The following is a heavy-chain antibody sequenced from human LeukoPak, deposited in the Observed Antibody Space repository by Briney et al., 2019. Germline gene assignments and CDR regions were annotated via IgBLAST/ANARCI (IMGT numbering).Heavy chain of an antibody. J-gene: IGHJ5*02. D-gene: IGHD3-3*01. Sequence: SETLSLTCTVSGGSISSGSYYWSWIRQPAGKGLEWIGRIYTSGSTNYNPSLKSRVTISVDTSKNQFSLKLSSVTAADTAVYYCARGLRFLEWDRFDPWGQGTLVTVSS. CDR1: GGSISSGSYY. CDR3: ARGLRFLEWDRFDP. CDR2: IYTSGST. V-gene: IGHV4-61*02.